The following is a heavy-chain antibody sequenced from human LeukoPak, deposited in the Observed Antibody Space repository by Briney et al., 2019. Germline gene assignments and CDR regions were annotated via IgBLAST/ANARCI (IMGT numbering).Heavy chain of an antibody. CDR3: ARDAPGRTDS. D-gene: IGHD1-14*01. CDR1: GFTFSNSW. J-gene: IGHJ4*02. V-gene: IGHV3-7*01. CDR2: IKPDGTEK. Sequence: GGSLRLSCAASGFTFSNSWMSWVRQPPGKGLEWVANIKPDGTEKYYVDSLKGQFTISRDNARNTLYLQINSPRAEDTAVYYCARDAPGRTDSWGQGTLVTVSS.